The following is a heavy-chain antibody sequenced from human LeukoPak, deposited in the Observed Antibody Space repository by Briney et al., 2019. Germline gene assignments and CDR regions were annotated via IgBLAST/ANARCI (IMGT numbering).Heavy chain of an antibody. CDR1: GFTFSSYA. CDR3: ARGAAYFDY. J-gene: IGHJ4*02. Sequence: PGGSLRLSCAASGFTFSSYAMHWVRQAPGKGLEWVAVISYDGSNKYYADSVKGRFTISRDNSKNTLYLQMNSLRAEDTAVYYCARGAAYFDYWGQGTLVTDSS. D-gene: IGHD6-13*01. V-gene: IGHV3-30-3*01. CDR2: ISYDGSNK.